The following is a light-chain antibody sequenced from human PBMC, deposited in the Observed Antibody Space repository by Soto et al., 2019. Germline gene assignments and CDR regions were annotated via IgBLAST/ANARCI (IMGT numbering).Light chain of an antibody. CDR3: HQRQYWPPIT. CDR1: QSVASSH. Sequence: EFVLTQSPGTLSLSPGERATLSCRASQSVASSHLAWYRQKPGQAPRLLISDASNRATGIPARFSGSGSGTDFTLTISSLEPEDFAVYYCHQRQYWPPITFGQGTRLEIK. J-gene: IGKJ5*01. CDR2: DAS. V-gene: IGKV3-11*01.